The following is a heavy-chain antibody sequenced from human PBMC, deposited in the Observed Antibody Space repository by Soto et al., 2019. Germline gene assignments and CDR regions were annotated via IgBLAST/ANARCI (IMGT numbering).Heavy chain of an antibody. CDR3: ARVLGVAKGDY. J-gene: IGHJ4*02. CDR2: INAGNGNT. CDR1: GYTFTSYS. D-gene: IGHD3-3*01. Sequence: ASVKVSCKASGYTFTSYSIHWVRQAPAPRLEWMGWINAGNGNTKYSQKFQRRVTITRDTSASTAYMELSSLRSQDTAVYYCARVLGVAKGDYWGQGTLVTVSS. V-gene: IGHV1-3*01.